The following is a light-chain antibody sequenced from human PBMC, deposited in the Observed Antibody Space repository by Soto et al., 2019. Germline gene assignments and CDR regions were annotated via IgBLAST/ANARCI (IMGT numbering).Light chain of an antibody. J-gene: IGKJ2*01. CDR2: KAS. V-gene: IGKV1-5*03. CDR1: QSISSS. Sequence: DIQMTQSPSTLSASVGDRVTITCRASQSISSSLAWYQQKPGKATKLLIYKASSLDSGVPSRFSGSGSGTEFTLTISSLQSDDFATYYCQQYKSYSPYAFGQGTKLEIK. CDR3: QQYKSYSPYA.